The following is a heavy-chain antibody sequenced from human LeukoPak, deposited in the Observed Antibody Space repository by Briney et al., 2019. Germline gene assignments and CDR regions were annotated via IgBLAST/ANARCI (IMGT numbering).Heavy chain of an antibody. CDR1: GGSISSSSYY. CDR2: IYYSGST. CDR3: ARHGIVGSDEAFDI. V-gene: IGHV4-39*01. D-gene: IGHD1-26*01. J-gene: IGHJ3*02. Sequence: SETLSLTCTVPGGSISSSSYYWGWIRQPPGQGLEWIGSIYYSGSTYYNPSLKSRVTISVDTSKNQFSLKLSSVTAADTAVYYCARHGIVGSDEAFDIWGQGTMVTVSS.